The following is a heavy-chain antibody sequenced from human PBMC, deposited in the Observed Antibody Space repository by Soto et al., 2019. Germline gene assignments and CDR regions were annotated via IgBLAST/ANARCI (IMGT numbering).Heavy chain of an antibody. D-gene: IGHD6-19*01. Sequence: PGGSLRLSCAASGFTFDDYGMSWVRQAPGKGLEWVSGINWNGGSTGYADSVKGRFTISRDNAMNSLYLQVNSLTAEDTAIYYCARGCGSAHCPYYFNLWGQGTQVTVSS. V-gene: IGHV3-20*04. CDR3: ARGCGSAHCPYYFNL. J-gene: IGHJ4*02. CDR1: GFTFDDYG. CDR2: INWNGGST.